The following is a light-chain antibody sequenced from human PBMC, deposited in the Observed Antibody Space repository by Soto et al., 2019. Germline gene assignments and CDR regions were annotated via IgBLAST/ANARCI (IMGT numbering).Light chain of an antibody. CDR3: QSYDSSVSGLQGV. Sequence: QAVVTQPPSVSGAPGQRVTISCTGSSSNIGAGYDVHWYQHLPGTAPKLLIYANNNRPSGVPGRFSGSKSGTSASLAITGLQPEDEADYYCQSYDSSVSGLQGVFGGGTKLTVL. CDR1: SSNIGAGYD. J-gene: IGLJ3*02. V-gene: IGLV1-40*01. CDR2: ANN.